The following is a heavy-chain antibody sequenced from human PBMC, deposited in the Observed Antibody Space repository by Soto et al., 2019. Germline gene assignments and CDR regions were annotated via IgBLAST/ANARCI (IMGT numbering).Heavy chain of an antibody. CDR1: GGSISNYY. CDR3: ARRATFLDP. J-gene: IGHJ5*02. Sequence: QVQLQESGPGLVKPSETLSLTCTVFGGSISNYYWSWIRQPPGKGLEWIGYIYYSGSTSYNPSLKSRVSISIDTSKNQCSLKLSSVTAADTAVYYCARRATFLDPWGQGTMVIVSS. V-gene: IGHV4-59*08. CDR2: IYYSGST.